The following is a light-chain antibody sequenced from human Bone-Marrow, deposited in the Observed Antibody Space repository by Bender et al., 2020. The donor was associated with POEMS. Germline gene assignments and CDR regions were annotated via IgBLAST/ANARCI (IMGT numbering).Light chain of an antibody. CDR3: QAWDSGTV. CDR2: KDD. Sequence: SYDLTQLPSVSVSPGQTASITCSGDKVGDKFVAWYQQKPGQSPLLVIYKDDKRPSGIPERFSGSNSGTTDTLTISGRQAMEEADYYCQAWDSGTVFGGGTRLTVL. V-gene: IGLV3-1*01. CDR1: KVGDKF. J-gene: IGLJ3*02.